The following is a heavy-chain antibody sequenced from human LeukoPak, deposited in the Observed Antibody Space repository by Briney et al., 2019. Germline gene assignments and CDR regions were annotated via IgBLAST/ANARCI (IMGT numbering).Heavy chain of an antibody. J-gene: IGHJ5*02. CDR1: GYTFTGYY. V-gene: IGHV1-2*02. CDR3: TRGGSDWFYNYFDP. D-gene: IGHD6-19*01. CDR2: IKPSSGDA. Sequence: EASVKVSCKTSGYTFTGYYMFWVRQAPGQGLEWMGWIKPSSGDAKSAQKFQDRVTMTRDPSISTFYLEVTRLTSDDTAVYYCTRGGSDWFYNYFDPWAREPWSPSPQ.